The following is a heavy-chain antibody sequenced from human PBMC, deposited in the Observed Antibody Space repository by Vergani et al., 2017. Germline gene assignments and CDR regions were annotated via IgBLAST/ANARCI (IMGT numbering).Heavy chain of an antibody. CDR1: GFTVSSNY. CDR3: AKRSGDY. CDR2: ISGSGNST. D-gene: IGHD1-26*01. V-gene: IGHV3-23*04. Sequence: EVQLVETGGGLIQPGGSLRLSCAASGFTVSSNYMSWVRQAPGKGLEWVSAISGSGNSTYYADSVKGRFTISRDNSKNTLYLQMNSLRAEDTAIYYCAKRSGDYWGQGTLVTVSS. J-gene: IGHJ4*02.